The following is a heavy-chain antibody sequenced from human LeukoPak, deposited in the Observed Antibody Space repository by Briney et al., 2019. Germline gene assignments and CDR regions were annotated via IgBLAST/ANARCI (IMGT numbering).Heavy chain of an antibody. CDR1: GYSFTSYW. D-gene: IGHD2-15*01. CDR3: ARASDDCSGGSCYLFSPGYDP. Sequence: GESLKISCKGSGYSFTSYWIGWVRQMPGKGLEWMGIIYPGDSDTRSSPSFQGQVTISADKSISTAYLQWSSLKASDTAMYYCARASDDCSGGSCYLFSPGYDPWGQGTLVTVSS. J-gene: IGHJ5*02. CDR2: IYPGDSDT. V-gene: IGHV5-51*01.